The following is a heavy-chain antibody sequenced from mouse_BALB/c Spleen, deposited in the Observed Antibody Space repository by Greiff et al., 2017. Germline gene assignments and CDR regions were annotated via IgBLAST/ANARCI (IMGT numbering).Heavy chain of an antibody. J-gene: IGHJ1*01. Sequence: VQLQQPGAELVKPGTSVKLSCKASGYNFTSYWINWVKLRPGQGLEWIGDIYPGSGSTNYNEKFKGKATLTTDKSSSTAYMQLSRLTSEDSAVYFCARDGYDVNWYFDVWGAGTTVTVSS. CDR3: ARDGYDVNWYFDV. V-gene: IGHV1-55*01. D-gene: IGHD2-2*01. CDR2: IYPGSGST. CDR1: GYNFTSYW.